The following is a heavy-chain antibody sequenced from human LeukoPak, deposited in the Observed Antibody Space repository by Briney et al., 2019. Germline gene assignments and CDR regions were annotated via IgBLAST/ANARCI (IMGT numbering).Heavy chain of an antibody. CDR2: IYYSGST. J-gene: IGHJ6*03. CDR3: ARSVEGYCSGGSCYSYHYYMDV. V-gene: IGHV4-59*01. D-gene: IGHD2-15*01. CDR1: GGSISSYY. Sequence: PSETLSLTCTVSGGSISSYYWSWIRQPPGKGLEWIGYIYYSGSTNYNPSLKSRVTISVDTSKNQFSLKLSSVTAADTAVYYCARSVEGYCSGGSCYSYHYYMDVWGKGTTVTVSS.